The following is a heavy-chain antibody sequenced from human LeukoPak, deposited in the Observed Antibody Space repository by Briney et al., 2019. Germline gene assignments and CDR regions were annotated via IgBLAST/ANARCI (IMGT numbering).Heavy chain of an antibody. CDR1: GFTFSTYA. D-gene: IGHD2/OR15-2a*01. J-gene: IGHJ5*02. CDR2: INDNGDTT. CDR3: ARERLEPPFLGP. V-gene: IGHV3-64*01. Sequence: PGGSLRLTCAASGFTFSTYAMHWVRQAPGKGLEYISGINDNGDTTYYANSVKGRFTISRDNSKNTLFIQMGSLRTEDMVVYFCARERLEPPFLGPWGQGILVTVSS.